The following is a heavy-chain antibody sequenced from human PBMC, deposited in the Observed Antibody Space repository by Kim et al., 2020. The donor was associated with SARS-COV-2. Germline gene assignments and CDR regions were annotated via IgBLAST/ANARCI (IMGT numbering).Heavy chain of an antibody. V-gene: IGHV3-48*03. Sequence: GGSLRLSCAASGFTFGDYEMNWVRQAPGKGLEWISYISSRSSALYYADSVKGRFTISRDNAKNSLYLQMNSLRVEDTAVYYCARDNTAYYLLDVWCKGT. CDR1: GFTFGDYE. CDR3: ARDNTAYYLLDV. J-gene: IGHJ6*03. CDR2: ISSRSSAL.